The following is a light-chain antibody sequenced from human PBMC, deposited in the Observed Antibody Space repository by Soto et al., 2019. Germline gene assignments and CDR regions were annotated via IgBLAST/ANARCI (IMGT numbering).Light chain of an antibody. CDR3: QKYNSAPLT. V-gene: IGKV1-27*01. CDR2: AAS. CDR1: QGIGVY. Sequence: EIEMTQFPSSLSASLGDRVTITCRASQGIGVYLAWFQQKPGKVPKLLIYAASTLQSGVPSRFSGSGSGTDFTLTISSLQPEDFATYYCQKYNSAPLTCGGGTKVNIK. J-gene: IGKJ4*01.